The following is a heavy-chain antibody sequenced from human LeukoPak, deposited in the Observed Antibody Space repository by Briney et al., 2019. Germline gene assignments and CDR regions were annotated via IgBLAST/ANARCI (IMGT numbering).Heavy chain of an antibody. J-gene: IGHJ4*02. V-gene: IGHV3-23*01. CDR1: GFTFSNYG. Sequence: GGSLRLSCAASGFTFSNYGMSWVRQAPGKGPAWVSTISGGGGNTYYTDSVKGRFTISRDNSKNTLYLQMNNLRAEDTAVYYCAISTPPVVSTFDYWGQGTLVTVSS. CDR2: ISGGGGNT. CDR3: AISTPPVVSTFDY. D-gene: IGHD2/OR15-2a*01.